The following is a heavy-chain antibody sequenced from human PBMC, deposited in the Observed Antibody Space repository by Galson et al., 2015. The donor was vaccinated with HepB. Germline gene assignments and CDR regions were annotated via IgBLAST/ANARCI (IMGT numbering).Heavy chain of an antibody. CDR2: IYHSGRT. Sequence: SETLSLTCTVSGGYITTNTWWTWVRQPPGKGLEWIGDIYHSGRTNYNPSLRNRLTISVDKSKNQFSLKLTSVTAADTAVYYCARESTNTRGFDPWGQGTLVTVSS. CDR3: ARESTNTRGFDP. CDR1: GGYITTNTW. V-gene: IGHV4-4*02. J-gene: IGHJ5*02. D-gene: IGHD5-24*01.